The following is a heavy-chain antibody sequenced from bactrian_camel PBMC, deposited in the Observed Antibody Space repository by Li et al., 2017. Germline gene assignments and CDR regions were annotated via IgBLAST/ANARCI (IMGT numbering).Heavy chain of an antibody. CDR2: LHLTLETT. J-gene: IGHJ4*01. V-gene: IGHV3-2*01. CDR3: AAGGTRYCGYYSDYRTPDY. D-gene: IGHD4*01. Sequence: QLVESGGGSVHSGGSLKLSCAASGYLNRRDCVTWFRQVPGKEREGVAGLHLTLETTYYDDSVKGRFTTSLDLANNSFYLQMNNLKPEDTAMYYCAAGGTRYCGYYSDYRTPDYWGQGTQVTVS. CDR1: GYLNRRDC.